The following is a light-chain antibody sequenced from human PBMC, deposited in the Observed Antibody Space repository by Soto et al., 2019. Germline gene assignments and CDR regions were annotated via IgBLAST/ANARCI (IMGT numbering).Light chain of an antibody. CDR1: SSDVGGYNY. CDR3: CSFAGGNSFA. J-gene: IGLJ1*01. Sequence: QSVLTQPRSVSGSPGQSVTISCTGTSSDVGGYNYVSWYQQHPGKAPKLMIYDVTKRPSGVPDRFSGSKSGTTASLTISGLQAEDEADYYCCSFAGGNSFAFGTGTKLTVL. CDR2: DVT. V-gene: IGLV2-11*01.